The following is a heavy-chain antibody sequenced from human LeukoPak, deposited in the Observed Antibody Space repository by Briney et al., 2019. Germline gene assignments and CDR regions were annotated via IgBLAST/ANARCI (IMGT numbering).Heavy chain of an antibody. Sequence: ASVKVSCKASGYTFTSYYMHWVRQAPAQGLEWMGIINPSGGSTSYAQKFQGRVTMTRDTSTSTVYMELSSLRSEDTAVYYCASPTGGYSNPYYYYGMDVWGQGTTVTVSS. CDR2: INPSGGST. D-gene: IGHD4-11*01. V-gene: IGHV1-46*01. J-gene: IGHJ6*02. CDR3: ASPTGGYSNPYYYYGMDV. CDR1: GYTFTSYY.